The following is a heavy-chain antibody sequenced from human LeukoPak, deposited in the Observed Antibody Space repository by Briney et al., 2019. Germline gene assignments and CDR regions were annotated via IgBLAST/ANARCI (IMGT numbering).Heavy chain of an antibody. CDR1: GYTFTSYA. D-gene: IGHD6-19*01. CDR2: INAGNGNT. J-gene: IGHJ4*02. V-gene: IGHV1-3*01. CDR3: ARDLGYSSGWYPPTGY. Sequence: ASVKVSCKASGYTFTSYAMHWVRQAPGQRLEWMGWINAGNGNTKYSQKFQGRVTITRDTSASTAYMELSSLRSEDTAVYYCARDLGYSSGWYPPTGYWSQGTLVTVSS.